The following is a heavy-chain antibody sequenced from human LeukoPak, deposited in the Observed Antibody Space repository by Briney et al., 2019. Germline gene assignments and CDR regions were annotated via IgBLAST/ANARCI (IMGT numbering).Heavy chain of an antibody. CDR3: AREHVDPIWFGELPPDV. V-gene: IGHV1-2*02. J-gene: IGHJ6*04. D-gene: IGHD3-10*01. CDR1: GYIFTGYY. Sequence: ASVKVSCKASGYIFTGYYMHWVRQAPGQGLEWMGWINPNSGDTNYAQKFQGRVTMTRDTSISTAYMELSRLRSDDTAVYYCAREHVDPIWFGELPPDVWGKGTTVTVSS. CDR2: INPNSGDT.